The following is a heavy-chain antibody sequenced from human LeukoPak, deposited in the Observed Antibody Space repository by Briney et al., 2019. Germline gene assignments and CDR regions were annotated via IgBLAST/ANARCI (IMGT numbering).Heavy chain of an antibody. Sequence: GGSLRLSCAASGFTFSSYEMNWVRQAPGKGLEWVAFIRYDGSNKNYADSVKGRFTISRDNAKNSLYLQMNSLRAEDTAVYYCARVGGRYSSSSLYYYYYMDVWGKGTTVTVSS. J-gene: IGHJ6*03. D-gene: IGHD6-6*01. CDR1: GFTFSSYE. CDR2: IRYDGSNK. CDR3: ARVGGRYSSSSLYYYYYMDV. V-gene: IGHV3-30*02.